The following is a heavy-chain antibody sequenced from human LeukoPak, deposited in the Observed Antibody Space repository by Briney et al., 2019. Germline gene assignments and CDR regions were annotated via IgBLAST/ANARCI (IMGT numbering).Heavy chain of an antibody. Sequence: GASVKVSCKASGGTFSSYAISWVRQAPGQGLEWMGGIIPIFGTANYAQKFQGRVTITTDESTSTAYMELSSLRSEDTAVYYCARAFYRGSLFDYWGQGTLVTVSS. CDR2: IIPIFGTA. J-gene: IGHJ4*02. CDR1: GGTFSSYA. CDR3: ARAFYRGSLFDY. V-gene: IGHV1-69*05. D-gene: IGHD1-26*01.